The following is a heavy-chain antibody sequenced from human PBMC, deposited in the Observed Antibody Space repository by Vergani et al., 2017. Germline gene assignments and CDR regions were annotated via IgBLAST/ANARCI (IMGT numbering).Heavy chain of an antibody. D-gene: IGHD1-1*01. CDR2: ISSSSRYI. Sequence: EVQLVESGGGLVMPGGSLRLSCAASGFTFSTYSMNWVRQAPGKGLEWASSISSSSRYIYYADSVKGRFTISRDNAKNSLYLQMNSLRAEDTAGYYCVRGLGYNWNDFFHYYFMDVWGKGTTVTVSS. V-gene: IGHV3-21*01. CDR1: GFTFSTYS. CDR3: VRGLGYNWNDFFHYYFMDV. J-gene: IGHJ6*03.